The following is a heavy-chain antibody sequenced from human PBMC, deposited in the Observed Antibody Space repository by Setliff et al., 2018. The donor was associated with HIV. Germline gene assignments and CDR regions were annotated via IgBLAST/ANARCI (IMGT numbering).Heavy chain of an antibody. CDR2: IYTSGNT. Sequence: ASETLSLTCTVSGGSISSHYWSWIRQPAGKGLEWIGRIYTSGNTNYNPSLKSRVTMSVDKSKNQFSLKLSSVTAADTAVYYCARDSELGLNYHYGMDVWGQGTTVTVSS. J-gene: IGHJ6*02. D-gene: IGHD1-26*01. CDR3: ARDSELGLNYHYGMDV. CDR1: GGSISSHY. V-gene: IGHV4-4*07.